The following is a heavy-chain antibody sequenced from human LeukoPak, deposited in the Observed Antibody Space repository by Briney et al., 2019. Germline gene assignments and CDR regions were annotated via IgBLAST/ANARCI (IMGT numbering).Heavy chain of an antibody. Sequence: GGSLRLSCAASGFTFSSYAMSWVRQPPGKGLEWVSAIGGSGGSTYYADSVKGRCTISRDNSKNMLSLKMNSLRAEDTAVYYCAKDERIQLWLLGWFDPWGQGTLVTVSS. J-gene: IGHJ5*02. CDR3: AKDERIQLWLLGWFDP. D-gene: IGHD5-18*01. V-gene: IGHV3-23*01. CDR2: IGGSGGST. CDR1: GFTFSSYA.